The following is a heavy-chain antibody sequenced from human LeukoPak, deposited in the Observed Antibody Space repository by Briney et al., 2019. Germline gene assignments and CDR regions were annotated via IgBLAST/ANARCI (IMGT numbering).Heavy chain of an antibody. Sequence: ASAKVSCKASGYTFTGYYMHWVRQAPGQGLEWMGWISAYNGNTNYAQKLQGRVTLTTDTSTSTAYMELRSLRSDDTAIYYCAREGGSYYHFDYWGQGTLVTVSS. J-gene: IGHJ4*02. D-gene: IGHD1-26*01. CDR1: GYTFTGYY. CDR2: ISAYNGNT. V-gene: IGHV1-18*04. CDR3: AREGGSYYHFDY.